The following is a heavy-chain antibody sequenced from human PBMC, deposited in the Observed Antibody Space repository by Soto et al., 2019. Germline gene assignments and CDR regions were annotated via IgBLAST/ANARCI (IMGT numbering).Heavy chain of an antibody. CDR3: ARDEPIVPXASRLDP. Sequence: GASVKVSCKGSGYSFISNGVXWVRQAPGQGLEWMGWISAYNGNTKYAEKFQGRVTMTTDTSTRTAYMELRSLRSDDTAVYYCARDEPIVPXASRLDPWGQGTLVTVSS. V-gene: IGHV1-18*04. CDR2: ISAYNGNT. CDR1: GYSFISNG. J-gene: IGHJ5*02. D-gene: IGHD2-2*01.